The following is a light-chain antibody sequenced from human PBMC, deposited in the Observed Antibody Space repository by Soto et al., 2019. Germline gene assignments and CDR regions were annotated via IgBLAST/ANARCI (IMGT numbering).Light chain of an antibody. CDR3: QQSYSTPPT. CDR2: AAS. Sequence: DIHMTQSPSSLSASVGDRVTITCRASQSISSYVNWYQQKSGQAPKLLIYAASSLRSRVPSRFSGTGSGTDFTLTITSLQPEDFASYHCQQSYSTPPTFGQGTKVDIK. V-gene: IGKV1-39*01. J-gene: IGKJ2*01. CDR1: QSISSY.